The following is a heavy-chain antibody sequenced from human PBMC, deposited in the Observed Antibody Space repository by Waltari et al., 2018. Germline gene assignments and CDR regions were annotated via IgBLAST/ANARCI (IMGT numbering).Heavy chain of an antibody. Sequence: QLQLQESGPGLVKPSETLSLTCTVSGGSISSSSYYWGWIRQPPGKGLEWIGSIYYSGSTYYNPSLKSRVTISVDTSKNQFSLKLSSVTAADTAVYYCARDKGSMDLALYWGQGTLVTVSS. CDR3: ARDKGSMDLALY. CDR2: IYYSGST. V-gene: IGHV4-39*07. D-gene: IGHD3-10*01. CDR1: GGSISSSSYY. J-gene: IGHJ4*02.